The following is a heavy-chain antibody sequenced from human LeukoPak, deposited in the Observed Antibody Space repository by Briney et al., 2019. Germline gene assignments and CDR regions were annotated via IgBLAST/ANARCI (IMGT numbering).Heavy chain of an antibody. Sequence: SQTLSLTCTVSGGSISNGGYYWSWIRQPAGKGLEWIGRIYTTGSTHYNPSLKGRVTMSVDTSKNQFSLKLTSVTAADTAVYYCARDSGSYHIVDYMDVWGKGTTVTVSS. CDR2: IYTTGST. CDR3: ARDSGSYHIVDYMDV. CDR1: GGSISNGGYY. V-gene: IGHV4-61*02. J-gene: IGHJ6*03. D-gene: IGHD1-26*01.